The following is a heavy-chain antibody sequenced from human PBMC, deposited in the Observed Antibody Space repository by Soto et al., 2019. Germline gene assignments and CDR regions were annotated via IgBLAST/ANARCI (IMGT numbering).Heavy chain of an antibody. CDR2: ISYDGSNK. J-gene: IGHJ4*02. CDR1: GFTFSSYG. V-gene: IGHV3-30*18. Sequence: GGSLRLSCAASGFTFSSYGMHWVRQAPGKGLEWVSVISYDGSNKYYADSVKVRFTIYRDNSKNTLYLQMNSLRAEDTAVYYCAKDLGYSGYDLAXWGQGTLVTVSX. CDR3: AKDLGYSGYDLAX. D-gene: IGHD5-12*01.